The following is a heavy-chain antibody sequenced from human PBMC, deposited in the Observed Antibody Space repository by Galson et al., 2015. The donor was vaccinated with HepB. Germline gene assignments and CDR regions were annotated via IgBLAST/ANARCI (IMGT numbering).Heavy chain of an antibody. V-gene: IGHV3-49*03. J-gene: IGHJ4*02. CDR2: IRSNSYGGTT. CDR1: GFNFEDYG. Sequence: SLRLSCAASGFNFEDYGMNWIRQAPGKGLEWVGFIRSNSYGGTTEYAASVKDRFTISRGDSKSIAYLQMNSLRTDDIAVYYCTRDHCSEGNCFFDYWGQGTLVTVSS. D-gene: IGHD2-15*01. CDR3: TRDHCSEGNCFFDY.